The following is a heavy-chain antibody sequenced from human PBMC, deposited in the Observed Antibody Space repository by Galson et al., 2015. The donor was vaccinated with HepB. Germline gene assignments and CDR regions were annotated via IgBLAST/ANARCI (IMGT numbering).Heavy chain of an antibody. Sequence: SVKVSCKASGYTFTSYDINWVRQATGQGLEWMGWMNPNSGNTGYAQKFQGRVTMTRNTSITTAYMELSSLRSEDTAVYFCARDRGDYGDYHYFDSWGQGTLVTVSS. V-gene: IGHV1-8*01. D-gene: IGHD4-17*01. CDR3: ARDRGDYGDYHYFDS. CDR1: GYTFTSYD. J-gene: IGHJ4*02. CDR2: MNPNSGNT.